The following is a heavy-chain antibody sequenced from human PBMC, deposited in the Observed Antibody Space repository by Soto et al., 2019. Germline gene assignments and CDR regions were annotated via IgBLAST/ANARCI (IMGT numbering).Heavy chain of an antibody. CDR1: GGSISSGSYY. CDR2: IYYSGST. V-gene: IGHV4-39*01. D-gene: IGHD3-9*01. J-gene: IGHJ6*02. Sequence: SETLSLTCTVSGGSISSGSYYWGWIRQPPGKGLQWIGSIYYSGSTYSNPSLKSRVTISVDTSKNQFSLKLSSVTAADTAVYYCASQGPYYDILTGYLYYYGMDVWGQGTTVTVSS. CDR3: ASQGPYYDILTGYLYYYGMDV.